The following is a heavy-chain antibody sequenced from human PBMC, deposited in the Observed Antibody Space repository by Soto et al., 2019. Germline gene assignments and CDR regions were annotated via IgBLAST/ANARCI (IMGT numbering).Heavy chain of an antibody. CDR3: AHRRISWLHFVGGYDY. CDR1: GFSLNTGGEG. J-gene: IGHJ4*02. V-gene: IGHV2-5*02. Sequence: QITLKESGPTLVKPTQTLTLTCTFSGFSLNTGGEGVGWIRQPPGKALEWLALIYWDDNKRYSPSLKNRLTITKETSKNQVVLTMTNMDPVDTATYYCAHRRISWLHFVGGYDYWCQGALVTVSS. CDR2: IYWDDNK. D-gene: IGHD5-12*01.